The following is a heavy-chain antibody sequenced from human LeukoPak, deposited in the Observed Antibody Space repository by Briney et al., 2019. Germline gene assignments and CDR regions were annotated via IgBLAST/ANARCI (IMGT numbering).Heavy chain of an antibody. CDR1: GGPISSSSYY. D-gene: IGHD4-17*01. CDR2: IYYSGST. V-gene: IGHV4-39*07. CDR3: ARGYGDPFDY. Sequence: PSETLSLTCTVSGGPISSSSYYWGWIRQPPGKGLEWIGSIYYSGSTYYNPSLKSRVTISVDTSKNQFSLKLSSVTAADTAVYYCARGYGDPFDYWGQGTLVTVSS. J-gene: IGHJ4*02.